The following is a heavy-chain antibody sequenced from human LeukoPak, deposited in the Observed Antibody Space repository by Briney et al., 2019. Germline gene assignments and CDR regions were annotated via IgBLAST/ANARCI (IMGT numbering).Heavy chain of an antibody. CDR1: GGSISSGGYY. CDR3: AGKVNYYYYGMDV. Sequence: SETLSLTCSVSGGSISSGGYYWGWIRQPPGKGLEWIGSIYYSGSTYYNPSLKSRVTISVDTSKNQFSLKLSSVTAADTAVYYCAGKVNYYYYGMDVWGQGTTVTVSS. D-gene: IGHD4-11*01. V-gene: IGHV4-39*01. CDR2: IYYSGST. J-gene: IGHJ6*02.